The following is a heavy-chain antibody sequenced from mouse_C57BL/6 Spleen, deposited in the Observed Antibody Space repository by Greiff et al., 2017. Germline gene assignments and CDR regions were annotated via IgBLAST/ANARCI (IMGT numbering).Heavy chain of an antibody. CDR3: ARSPGGSSYFAY. Sequence: QVQLKQPGAELVKPGASVKMSCKASGYTFTSYWITWVKQRPGQGLEWIGDIYPGSGSTNYNEKFKSKATLTVDTSSSTAYMQLSSLTSEDSAVYYCARSPGGSSYFAYWGQGTLVTVSA. CDR2: IYPGSGST. D-gene: IGHD1-1*01. V-gene: IGHV1-55*01. J-gene: IGHJ3*01. CDR1: GYTFTSYW.